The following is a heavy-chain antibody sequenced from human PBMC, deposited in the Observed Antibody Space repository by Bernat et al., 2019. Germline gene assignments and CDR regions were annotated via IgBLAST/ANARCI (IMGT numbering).Heavy chain of an antibody. CDR2: IYHSGST. J-gene: IGHJ4*02. CDR1: GYSISSGYY. D-gene: IGHD6-6*01. CDR3: ARDSSSLAKFDY. V-gene: IGHV4-38-2*01. Sequence: QVQLQESGPGLVKPSETLSLTCAVSGYSISSGYYWGWLRQPPGKGLEWIGSIYHSGSTYYNPSLKSRVTISVDTSKNQFSLKLSSVTAADTAVYYRARDSSSLAKFDYWGQGTLVTVSS.